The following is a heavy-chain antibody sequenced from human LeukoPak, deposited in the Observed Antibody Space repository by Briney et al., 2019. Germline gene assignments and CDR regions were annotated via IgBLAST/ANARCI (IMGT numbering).Heavy chain of an antibody. CDR1: SGSIISNNDY. J-gene: IGHJ4*02. V-gene: IGHV4-39*07. D-gene: IGHD6-13*01. Sequence: TSSETLSLTCSVSSGSIISNNDYWGWIRQPPGKGLEWIGSIYHSGSTYYNPSLKSRVTISVDTSKNQFSLKLSSVTAADTAVYYCARTTSSSSWSLFDYWGQGTLVTVSS. CDR2: IYHSGST. CDR3: ARTTSSSSWSLFDY.